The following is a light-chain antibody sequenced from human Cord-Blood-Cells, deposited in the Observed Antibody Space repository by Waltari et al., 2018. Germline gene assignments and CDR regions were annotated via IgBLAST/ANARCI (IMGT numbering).Light chain of an antibody. Sequence: QSALTQPASVSGSPGQSITISCTGTSSDVGSYNLVSWYQQHPGKAPKLMIYEGSKRASGVSNRLSGSESGNTASLTISGLQAEDEADYYCCSYAGSSTWVFGGGTKLTV. V-gene: IGLV2-23*01. CDR3: CSYAGSSTWV. J-gene: IGLJ3*02. CDR2: EGS. CDR1: SSDVGSYNL.